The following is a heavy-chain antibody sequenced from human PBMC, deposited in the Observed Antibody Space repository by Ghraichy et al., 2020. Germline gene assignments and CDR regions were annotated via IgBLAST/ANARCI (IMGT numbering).Heavy chain of an antibody. Sequence: ASVKVSCKASGYTFTSYYMHWVRQAPGQGLEWMGIINPSGGSTSYAQTFQGRVTMTRDTSTSTVYMELSSLRSADTAVYYCAREFPDTLPGAYGMDVWGQGSTVTLSS. CDR3: AREFPDTLPGAYGMDV. CDR1: GYTFTSYY. CDR2: INPSGGST. D-gene: IGHD1-14*01. J-gene: IGHJ6*02. V-gene: IGHV1-46*01.